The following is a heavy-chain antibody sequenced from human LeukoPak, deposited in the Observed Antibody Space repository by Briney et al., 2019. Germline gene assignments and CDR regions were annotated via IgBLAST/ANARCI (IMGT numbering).Heavy chain of an antibody. CDR1: GFTFSSYA. D-gene: IGHD3-16*02. CDR3: ATDKGYLDH. V-gene: IGHV3-23*01. Sequence: GGSLRLSCAASGFTFSSYAMSWVRQAPGKGLEWVSAISGSGGSTYYADSVKGRFTISRDTSKNTVYLQMNSLRVEDTAIYYCATDKGYLDHWGQGTLVTVSS. CDR2: ISGSGGST. J-gene: IGHJ4*02.